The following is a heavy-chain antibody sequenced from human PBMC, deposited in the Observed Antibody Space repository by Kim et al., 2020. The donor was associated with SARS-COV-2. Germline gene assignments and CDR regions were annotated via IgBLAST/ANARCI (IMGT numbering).Heavy chain of an antibody. CDR3: ARRRGYASGRYPLDY. Sequence: SETLSLTCTVSGDSISSGPFYWTWIRQSPGRGLEWIGSIFHSGITYYNPSLNSRVTLSVDTSKNQFSLKLTSVTAADTAVYYCARRRGYASGRYPLDYWG. J-gene: IGHJ4*01. D-gene: IGHD6-19*01. CDR2: IFHSGIT. V-gene: IGHV4-39*01. CDR1: GDSISSGPFY.